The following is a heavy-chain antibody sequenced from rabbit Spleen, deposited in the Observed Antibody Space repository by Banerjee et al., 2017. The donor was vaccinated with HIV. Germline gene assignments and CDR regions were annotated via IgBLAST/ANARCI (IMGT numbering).Heavy chain of an antibody. CDR3: GRGGDWGSRFDL. D-gene: IGHD2-1*01. V-gene: IGHV1S45*01. CDR1: GVSLSDKDV. Sequence: EQLEESGGGLVKPEGSLTLTCKASGVSLSDKDVMCWVRQAPGKGLEWIGYIYTGDGSTGYASWVNGRFTISKTSSTTMTLQMTSLTGADTATYFCGRGGDWGSRFDLWGQGTLVTVS. CDR2: IYTGDGST. J-gene: IGHJ3*01.